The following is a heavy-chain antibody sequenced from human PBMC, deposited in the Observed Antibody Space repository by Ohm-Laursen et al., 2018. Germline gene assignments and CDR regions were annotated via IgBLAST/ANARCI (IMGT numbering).Heavy chain of an antibody. D-gene: IGHD6-19*01. V-gene: IGHV1-46*01. CDR1: GYSFTSNH. CDR2: IKSTDDTR. J-gene: IGHJ6*01. Sequence: VASVKVSCKASGYSFTSNHMQWLRQAPGQGLEWMGIIKSTDDTRTYAQKFQGRVTMTKDRSTSTVYMELSSLTSDDTAVYYCARDRIAVAGNPDYHYGMDVWGQGTMVTVSS. CDR3: ARDRIAVAGNPDYHYGMDV.